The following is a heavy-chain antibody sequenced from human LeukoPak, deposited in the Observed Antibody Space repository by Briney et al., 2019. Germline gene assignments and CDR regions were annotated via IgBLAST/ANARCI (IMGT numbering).Heavy chain of an antibody. CDR2: ISYDGSNK. J-gene: IGHJ6*03. CDR3: AKGGYRNLGYYYYMGV. CDR1: GFTFSSYG. D-gene: IGHD4-11*01. V-gene: IGHV3-30*18. Sequence: PTGGSLRLFCAASGFTFSSYGMHWVRQAPGKGLEWVAVISYDGSNKYYADSVKGRFTIPRDNSKNTLLLQMNSVRAEDTAVYYCAKGGYRNLGYYYYMGVWGKESTVTDSS.